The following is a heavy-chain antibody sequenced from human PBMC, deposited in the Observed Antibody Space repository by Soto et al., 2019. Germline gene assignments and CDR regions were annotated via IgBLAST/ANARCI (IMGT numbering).Heavy chain of an antibody. J-gene: IGHJ6*02. Sequence: SATLSLTCSIYCVSILSSNCYWVLSRQPPGQWLEWIGSIYYSGSTYYNPSLKSRVTISVDTSKNQFSLKLSSVTAADTAVYYCAGPPNIGSSWYGGDYSYGLDVWGQGTTVS. CDR1: CVSILSSNCY. D-gene: IGHD6-13*01. V-gene: IGHV4-39*01. CDR3: AGPPNIGSSWYGGDYSYGLDV. CDR2: IYYSGST.